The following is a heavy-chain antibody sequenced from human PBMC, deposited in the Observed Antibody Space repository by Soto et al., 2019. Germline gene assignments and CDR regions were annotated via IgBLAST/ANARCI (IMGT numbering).Heavy chain of an antibody. CDR3: ARLNWNELKDDY. CDR1: GGSISSSSYY. Sequence: SETLSLTCTVSGGSISSSSYYWGWIRQPPGKGLEWIGSIYYSGSTYYNPSLKSRVTISVDTSKNQFSLKLSSVTAADTAVYYCARLNWNELKDDYWGQGTLVTVSS. D-gene: IGHD1-20*01. V-gene: IGHV4-39*01. J-gene: IGHJ4*02. CDR2: IYYSGST.